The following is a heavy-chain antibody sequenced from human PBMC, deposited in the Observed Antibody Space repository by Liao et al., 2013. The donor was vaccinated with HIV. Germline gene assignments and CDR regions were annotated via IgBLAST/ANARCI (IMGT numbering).Heavy chain of an antibody. CDR3: ARAYGGTLDY. D-gene: IGHD4-23*01. J-gene: IGHJ4*02. Sequence: QVQLQQWGAGLLKPSETLSLTCAVYGGSFSGYSWSWIRQPPGKGLEWIGYIYHSGSTYYNPSLKSRVTISVDRSKNQVSLKLSSVTAADTAVYYCARAYGGTLDYWGQGTLVTVSS. CDR2: IYHSGST. V-gene: IGHV4-34*01. CDR1: GGSFSGYS.